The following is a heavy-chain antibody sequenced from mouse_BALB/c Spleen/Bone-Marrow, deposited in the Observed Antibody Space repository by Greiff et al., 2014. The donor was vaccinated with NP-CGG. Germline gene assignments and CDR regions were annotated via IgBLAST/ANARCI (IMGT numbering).Heavy chain of an antibody. J-gene: IGHJ1*01. D-gene: IGHD2-12*01. V-gene: IGHV3-2*02. CDR1: GYSIASDFA. Sequence: EVQLQQSGPGLVKPSQSLSLPCTVSGYSIASDFARNWIRQFPGNILGWVGYLSYSGSTSYTTSLKSRPPITRDTSKNQFFLKLNTVKTEDTATCYCARSLVSTRTLDVWGAGTTVPVSS. CDR3: ARSLVSTRTLDV. CDR2: LSYSGST.